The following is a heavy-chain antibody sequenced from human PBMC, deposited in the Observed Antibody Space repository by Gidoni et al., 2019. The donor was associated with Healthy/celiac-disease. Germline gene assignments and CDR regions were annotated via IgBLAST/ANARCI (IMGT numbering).Heavy chain of an antibody. CDR3: ARDREYSSGWYFDY. D-gene: IGHD6-19*01. CDR1: GYSISSGYY. CDR2: IYHSGST. Sequence: QVQLQESGPGLVKPSETLSLTCTVSGYSISSGYYWGWIRQPPGKGLEWIGSIYHSGSTYYNPSLKSRVTISGDTSKNQFSLKLSSVTAADTAVYYCARDREYSSGWYFDYWGQGTLVTVSS. J-gene: IGHJ4*02. V-gene: IGHV4-38-2*02.